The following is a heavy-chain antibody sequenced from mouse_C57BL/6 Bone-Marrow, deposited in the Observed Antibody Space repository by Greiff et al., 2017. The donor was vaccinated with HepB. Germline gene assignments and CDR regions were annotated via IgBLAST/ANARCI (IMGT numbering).Heavy chain of an antibody. V-gene: IGHV1-7*01. CDR1: GYTFTSYW. CDR3: TRGDGGWGLAY. J-gene: IGHJ3*01. CDR2: INPSSGYT. Sequence: QVQLQQSGAELAKPGASVKLSCKASGYTFTSYWMHWVKQRPGQGLEWIGYINPSSGYTNYNQKFKDQATLTADKSSSTAYMQLSSLTYEDSAVYCCTRGDGGWGLAYWGQGTLVTVST. D-gene: IGHD1-1*01.